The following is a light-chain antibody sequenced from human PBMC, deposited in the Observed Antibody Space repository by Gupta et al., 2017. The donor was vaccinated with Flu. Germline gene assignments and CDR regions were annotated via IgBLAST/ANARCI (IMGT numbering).Light chain of an antibody. Sequence: GDRVTITCRSSQGMRNDLGWFQQRPGKAPKRLIYTASSLQSGVPSRFSGRGSGTEFTLTISSLQPDDFATYYCLQHNSYPLTFGGGTKVEIK. CDR2: TAS. CDR1: QGMRND. CDR3: LQHNSYPLT. V-gene: IGKV1-17*01. J-gene: IGKJ4*01.